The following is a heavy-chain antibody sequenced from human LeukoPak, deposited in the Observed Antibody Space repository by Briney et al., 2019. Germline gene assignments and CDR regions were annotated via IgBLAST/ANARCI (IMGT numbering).Heavy chain of an antibody. V-gene: IGHV1-8*01. D-gene: IGHD1-26*01. Sequence: ASVKVSCKASGYTFTSYDINWVRQATGQGLEWMGWMNPNSGNTGYAQKFQGRVTMTRNTSISTAYMELNSLRAEDTAIYYCAKSRMGVVGANLDYWGQGTLVTVSS. CDR1: GYTFTSYD. CDR3: AKSRMGVVGANLDY. J-gene: IGHJ4*02. CDR2: MNPNSGNT.